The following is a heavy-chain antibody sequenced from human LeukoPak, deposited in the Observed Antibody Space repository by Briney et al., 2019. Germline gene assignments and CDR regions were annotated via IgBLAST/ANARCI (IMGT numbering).Heavy chain of an antibody. J-gene: IGHJ4*02. CDR1: GFTVSSTY. CDR2: IYSGGST. Sequence: GGSLRLSCAASGFTVSSTYMNWVRQAPGKGLEWVSVIYSGGSTNYSDSVKGRFTISRDNSKNTLFLLMKSLRAEDTAVYYCIYGYTLDFWGQGTLVTVSS. D-gene: IGHD5-18*01. V-gene: IGHV3-53*01. CDR3: IYGYTLDF.